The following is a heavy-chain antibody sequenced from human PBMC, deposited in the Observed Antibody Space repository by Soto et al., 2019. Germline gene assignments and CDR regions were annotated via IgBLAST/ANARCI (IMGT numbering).Heavy chain of an antibody. Sequence: PSETLSLTCAVYGGSGGSFSGYYWSWIRQPPGKGLEWIGEINHSGSTNYNPSLKSRVTISVDTSKNQFSLKLSSVTAADTAVYYCARDNFFYSCYCDHGDVLDFWGQRTTVPGSS. CDR3: ARDNFFYSCYCDHGDVLDF. CDR1: GGSGGSFSGYY. V-gene: IGHV4-34*01. J-gene: IGHJ6*01. CDR2: INHSGST. D-gene: IGHD2-15*01.